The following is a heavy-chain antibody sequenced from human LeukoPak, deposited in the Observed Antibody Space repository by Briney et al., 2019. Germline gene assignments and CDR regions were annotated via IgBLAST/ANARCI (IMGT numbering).Heavy chain of an antibody. Sequence: GGSLRLSCAASGFTFSSYGMNWVRQAPGKGLEWVSYISSSGSNIYNADSVKGRFTISRDNAKNSLYLQMNSLRAEDTAVYYCAREIDYGIDYFDYWGQGTLVTVSS. D-gene: IGHD4-17*01. V-gene: IGHV3-48*03. J-gene: IGHJ4*02. CDR3: AREIDYGIDYFDY. CDR2: ISSSGSNI. CDR1: GFTFSSYG.